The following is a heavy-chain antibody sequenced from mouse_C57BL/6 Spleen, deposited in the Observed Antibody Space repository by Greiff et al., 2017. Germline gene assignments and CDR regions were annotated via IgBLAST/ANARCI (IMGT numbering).Heavy chain of an antibody. V-gene: IGHV7-1*01. CDR1: GFTFSDFY. CDR2: SRNKANDYTT. Sequence: EVKLMESGGGLVQSGRSLRLSCATSGFTFSDFYMEWVRQAPGKGLEWIAASRNKANDYTTEYSASVKGRFIVSRDTSQSILYLQMNALRAEDTAIYYCARDAGSNYHYYPMDYWGQGTSVTVSS. J-gene: IGHJ4*01. CDR3: ARDAGSNYHYYPMDY. D-gene: IGHD2-5*01.